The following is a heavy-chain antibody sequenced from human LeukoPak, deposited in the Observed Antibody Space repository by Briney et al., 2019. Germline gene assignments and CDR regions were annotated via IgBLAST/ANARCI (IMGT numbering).Heavy chain of an antibody. CDR1: GGSISSSSYY. Sequence: PSETLSLTCTVSGGSISSSSYYWGWIRQPPGKGLEWIGSIYYSGSTYYNPSLKSRVTISVDTSKNQFSLKLSSVTAADTAVYYCARGDDVEMATSLDYWGQGTLVTVSS. D-gene: IGHD5-24*01. V-gene: IGHV4-39*01. CDR3: ARGDDVEMATSLDY. J-gene: IGHJ4*02. CDR2: IYYSGST.